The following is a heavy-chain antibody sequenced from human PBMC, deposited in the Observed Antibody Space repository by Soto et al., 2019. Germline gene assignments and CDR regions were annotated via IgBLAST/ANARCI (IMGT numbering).Heavy chain of an antibody. CDR2: IIPIFGTA. J-gene: IGHJ4*02. CDR3: ARDGGRHSGGLDY. CDR1: VGTFSSYS. V-gene: IGHV1-69*01. Sequence: QVQLVQSGAEVKKPGSSVTVSCKASVGTFSSYSINWVRQAPGQGLEWMGAIIPIFGTANYAQKFQGRVTITADESTSTAYMELRSLRSEDTAVYYCARDGGRHSGGLDYWVQGTLITVSS. D-gene: IGHD1-26*01.